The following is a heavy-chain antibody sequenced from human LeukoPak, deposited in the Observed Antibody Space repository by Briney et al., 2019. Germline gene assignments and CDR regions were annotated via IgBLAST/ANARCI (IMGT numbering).Heavy chain of an antibody. CDR2: IYYSGST. CDR1: GGSMSNIYY. V-gene: IGHV4-39*01. Sequence: SETLSLTCNVSGGSMSNIYYWGWIRQPPGKGLEWIGSIYYSGSTYYNPSLKSRVTISVDTSKNQFSLKLSSVTAADTAVYYCARHQGYQLPPLGSDYWGQGTLVTVSS. J-gene: IGHJ4*02. CDR3: ARHQGYQLPPLGSDY. D-gene: IGHD2-2*01.